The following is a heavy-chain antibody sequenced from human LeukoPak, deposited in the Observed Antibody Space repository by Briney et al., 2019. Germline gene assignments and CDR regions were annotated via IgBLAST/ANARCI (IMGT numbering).Heavy chain of an antibody. CDR1: GFTFGKYW. J-gene: IGHJ6*02. Sequence: GGSLRFSCVASGFTFGKYWMSWVRQAPGKGLEWVAVISYDGSNKYYADSVKGRFTISRDNSKNTLYLQMNSLRAEDTAVYYCARDARSYCSSTSCYGGDYYYYGMDVWGQGTTVTVSS. CDR2: ISYDGSNK. CDR3: ARDARSYCSSTSCYGGDYYYYGMDV. D-gene: IGHD2-2*01. V-gene: IGHV3-30-3*01.